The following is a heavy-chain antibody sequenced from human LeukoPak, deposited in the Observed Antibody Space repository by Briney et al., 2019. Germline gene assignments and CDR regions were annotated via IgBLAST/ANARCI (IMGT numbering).Heavy chain of an antibody. CDR2: IYYSGST. Sequence: KTSETLSLTYTVSGGSISSSSYYWGWIRQPPGKGLEWIGSIYYSGSTYYNPSLKSRVTISVDTSKNQFSLKLSSVTAADTAVYYCARDPSVAFDIWGQGTMVTVSS. V-gene: IGHV4-39*02. CDR3: ARDPSVAFDI. CDR1: GGSISSSSYY. J-gene: IGHJ3*02.